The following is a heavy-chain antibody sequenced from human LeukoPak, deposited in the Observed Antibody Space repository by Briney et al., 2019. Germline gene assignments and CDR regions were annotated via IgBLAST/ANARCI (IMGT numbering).Heavy chain of an antibody. V-gene: IGHV3-23*01. CDR2: ISGSGGST. CDR1: GFTFSSYA. J-gene: IGHJ4*02. Sequence: PSGGSLRLSCAASGFTFSSYAMSWVRQAPGKGLEWVSAISGSGGSTYYADSVKGRFTISRDNSKNTLYLQMNSLRAEDTAVYYCAKTSSIAAGYYFDYWGQGTLVTVSS. CDR3: AKTSSIAAGYYFDY. D-gene: IGHD6-13*01.